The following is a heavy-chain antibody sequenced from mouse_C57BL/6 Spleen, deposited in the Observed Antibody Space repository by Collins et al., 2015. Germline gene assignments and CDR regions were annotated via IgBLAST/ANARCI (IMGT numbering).Heavy chain of an antibody. V-gene: IGHV1-9*01. CDR1: GYTFTGYW. Sequence: QVQLQQSGAELMKPGASVKLSCKATGYTFTGYWIEWVKQRPGHGLEWIGEILPGSGSTNHNEKFKGKATFTADTSSNTAYMQLSSLTTEDSAIYYCARDPGSFAYWGQGTLVTVSA. CDR3: ARDPGSFAY. J-gene: IGHJ3*01. CDR2: ILPGSGST.